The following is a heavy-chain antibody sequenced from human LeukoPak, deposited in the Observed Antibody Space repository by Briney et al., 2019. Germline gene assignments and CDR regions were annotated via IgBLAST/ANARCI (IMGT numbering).Heavy chain of an antibody. V-gene: IGHV3-66*01. J-gene: IGHJ4*02. CDR1: GFTISTNY. Sequence: GGSLRLSCAASGFTISTNYMSWVRQAPGKGLEWVSVIYSGGSTYYADSVKGRFTIPRDNSKNTLYLQMNSLRAEDTAVYYCARAPLGELSVWGQGTLVTVSS. CDR3: ARAPLGELSV. CDR2: IYSGGST. D-gene: IGHD3-16*02.